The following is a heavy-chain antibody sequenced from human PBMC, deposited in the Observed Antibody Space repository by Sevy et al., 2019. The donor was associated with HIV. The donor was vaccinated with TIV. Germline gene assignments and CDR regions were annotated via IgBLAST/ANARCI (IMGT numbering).Heavy chain of an antibody. CDR2: IKSKTDGGTT. J-gene: IGHJ4*02. CDR3: TTTREDIVLHY. V-gene: IGHV3-15*01. D-gene: IGHD2-8*01. Sequence: GGSLRLSCAASGFTFSNAWMSWVRQAPGKGLEWVGRIKSKTDGGTTDYAAPVKGRFTISRDDSKNTLYLQMNSLKTEDTAMYFCTTTREDIVLHYWGQGTLVTVSS. CDR1: GFTFSNAW.